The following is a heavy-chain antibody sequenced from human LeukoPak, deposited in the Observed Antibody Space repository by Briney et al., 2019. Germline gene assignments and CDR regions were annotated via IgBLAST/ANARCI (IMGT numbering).Heavy chain of an antibody. CDR3: ARLGLHGSGTYYFFDY. V-gene: IGHV1-2*06. Sequence: GASVKVSCKASGQSLTGYFIHWVRQAPGQGLECVGRIDPNTGDTIYAQNFQGRVTVTSATSISTAYMELSRLTSDDTAVYFCARLGLHGSGTYYFFDYWGQGTLVTVSS. J-gene: IGHJ4*02. CDR1: GQSLTGYF. CDR2: IDPNTGDT. D-gene: IGHD3-10*01.